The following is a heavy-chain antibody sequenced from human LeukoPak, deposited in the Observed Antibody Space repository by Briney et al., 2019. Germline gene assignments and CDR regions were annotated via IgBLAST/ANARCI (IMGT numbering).Heavy chain of an antibody. CDR3: AAQGGLYDFWSGFNY. V-gene: IGHV3-21*01. J-gene: IGHJ4*02. CDR2: ISSSSSYI. Sequence: PGGSLRLSCAASGFTFSSYSMNWVRRAPGKGLEWVSSISSSSSYIYYADSVKGRFTISRDNAKNSLYLQMNSLRAEDTAVYYCAAQGGLYDFWSGFNYWGQGTLVTVSS. D-gene: IGHD3-3*01. CDR1: GFTFSSYS.